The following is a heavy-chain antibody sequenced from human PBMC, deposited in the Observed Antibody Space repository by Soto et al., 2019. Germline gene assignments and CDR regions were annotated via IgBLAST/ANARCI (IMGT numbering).Heavy chain of an antibody. CDR1: GFTVSSNY. CDR3: ARGGGNDAFDI. Sequence: GGSLRLSCAASGFTVSSNYMSWVRQAPGKGLEWVSVIYTAGSTYYADSVKGRFTISRDNAKNSLYLQMNSLRAEDTAVYYCARGGGNDAFDIWGQGTMVTVSS. V-gene: IGHV3-53*01. J-gene: IGHJ3*02. CDR2: IYTAGST. D-gene: IGHD2-15*01.